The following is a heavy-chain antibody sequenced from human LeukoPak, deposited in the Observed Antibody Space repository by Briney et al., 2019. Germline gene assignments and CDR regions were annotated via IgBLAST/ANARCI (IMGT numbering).Heavy chain of an antibody. V-gene: IGHV3-7*01. Sequence: PGGSLRLSCAASGFTFSSYWMSWVRQAPGKGLEWVANIKQDGSEKYYVDSVKGRFTISRDNAKNSLYLQMNSLRAEDTAVYYCAREVYSSGYLAYFDYWGQGTLVTVSS. CDR1: GFTFSSYW. J-gene: IGHJ4*02. CDR3: AREVYSSGYLAYFDY. D-gene: IGHD3-22*01. CDR2: IKQDGSEK.